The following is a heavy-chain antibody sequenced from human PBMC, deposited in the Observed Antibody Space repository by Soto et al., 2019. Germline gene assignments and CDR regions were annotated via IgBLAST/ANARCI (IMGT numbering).Heavy chain of an antibody. V-gene: IGHV3-30*18. Sequence: PGGSLRLSCAASGFTFSTYVMHWVRQAPGKGLEWVALISEDGGKKYYADSVKGRFTISRDNSKDLLYLQMNSLRAEDTAVYYCAKPLGSGYADAFNMWGRGTMVTVS. D-gene: IGHD3-3*01. CDR3: AKPLGSGYADAFNM. J-gene: IGHJ3*02. CDR2: ISEDGGKK. CDR1: GFTFSTYV.